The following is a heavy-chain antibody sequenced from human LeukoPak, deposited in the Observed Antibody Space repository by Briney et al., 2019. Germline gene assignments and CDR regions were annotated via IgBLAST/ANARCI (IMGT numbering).Heavy chain of an antibody. V-gene: IGHV4-59*01. CDR2: IYYSGST. CDR1: GGSISSYY. CDR3: ARDRSPEGYYDSSHWDYYHGMDV. D-gene: IGHD3-22*01. J-gene: IGHJ6*02. Sequence: PSETLSLTCTVSGGSISSYYWSWIRQPPGKGLEWIGYIYYSGSTNYNPSLKSRVTISVDTPKNQLSLNLSSVTAADTAMYYCARDRSPEGYYDSSHWDYYHGMDVWGRGTTVTVSS.